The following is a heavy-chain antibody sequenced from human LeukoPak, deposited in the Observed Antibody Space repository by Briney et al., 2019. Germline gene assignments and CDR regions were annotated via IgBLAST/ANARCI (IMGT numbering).Heavy chain of an antibody. D-gene: IGHD3-22*01. CDR1: GYTFTSYY. V-gene: IGHV1-46*01. CDR3: ARDRISENSSGYYYGDFDY. CDR2: INPSGGST. Sequence: ASVKVSCKASGYTFTSYYMHWVRQAPGQGLEWMGIINPSGGSTSYAQKFQGRVTMTRDTSTSTVHMELSSLRSEDTAVYYCARDRISENSSGYYYGDFDYWGQGTLVTVSS. J-gene: IGHJ4*02.